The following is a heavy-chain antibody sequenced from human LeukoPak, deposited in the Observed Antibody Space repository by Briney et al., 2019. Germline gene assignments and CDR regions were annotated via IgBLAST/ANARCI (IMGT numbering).Heavy chain of an antibody. V-gene: IGHV1-46*01. J-gene: IGHJ3*02. CDR2: INPSGGST. CDR3: ARERIAVASINVDAFDI. D-gene: IGHD6-19*01. Sequence: ASVKVSCKASGYTFTSYYMHWVRQAPGQGLEWMGIINPSGGSTSYAQKFQGRVTMTRNMSTSTVYMELSSLRSEDTAVYYCARERIAVASINVDAFDIWGQGTMVTVSS. CDR1: GYTFTSYY.